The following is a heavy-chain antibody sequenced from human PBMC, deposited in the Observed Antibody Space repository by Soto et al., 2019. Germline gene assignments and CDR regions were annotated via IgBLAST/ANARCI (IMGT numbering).Heavy chain of an antibody. CDR2: ISYDGSNQ. Sequence: GGSLRLSCAASGFTSNIYGMHWVRQAPDKGLEWVALISYDGSNQYYADSVKGRFTISRDNSKNTLFLQMNSLRADDTAVYYCAKDQASGQGSFDSWGQGTLVTVSS. CDR1: GFTSNIYG. J-gene: IGHJ4*02. CDR3: AKDQASGQGSFDS. V-gene: IGHV3-30*18.